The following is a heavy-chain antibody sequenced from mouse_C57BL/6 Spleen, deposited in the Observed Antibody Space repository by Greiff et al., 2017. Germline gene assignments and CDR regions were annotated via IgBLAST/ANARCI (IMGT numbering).Heavy chain of an antibody. D-gene: IGHD2-4*01. CDR3: AKRIYYDYEEYFDY. CDR1: GYTFTSYG. J-gene: IGHJ2*01. V-gene: IGHV1-81*01. Sequence: VQLQQSGAELARPGASVKLSCKASGYTFTSYGISWVKQRTGQGLEWIGEIYPRSGNTYYNEKFKGKATLTADKSSSTAYMELRSLTSEDSAVYFCAKRIYYDYEEYFDYWGQGTTLTVSS. CDR2: IYPRSGNT.